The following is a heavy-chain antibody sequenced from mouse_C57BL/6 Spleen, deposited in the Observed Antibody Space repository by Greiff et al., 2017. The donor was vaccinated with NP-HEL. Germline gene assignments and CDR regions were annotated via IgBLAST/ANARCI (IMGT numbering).Heavy chain of an antibody. CDR2: IDPEDGDT. CDR1: GFNIKDYY. J-gene: IGHJ2*01. D-gene: IGHD2-10*01. CDR3: TCGSYYRNYVDFDY. Sequence: EVQLQQSGAELVRPGASVKLSCTASGFNIKDYYMHWVKQRPEQGLEWIGRIDPEDGDTEYAPKFQGKATMTADTSSNTAYLQLSSLTSEDTAVYYCTCGSYYRNYVDFDYWGQGTTLTVSS. V-gene: IGHV14-1*01.